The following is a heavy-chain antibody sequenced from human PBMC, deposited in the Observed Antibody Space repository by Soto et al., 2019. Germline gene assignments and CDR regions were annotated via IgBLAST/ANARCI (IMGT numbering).Heavy chain of an antibody. D-gene: IGHD4-17*01. Sequence: ASVNVYCKASGYTFTSYYMHLVRQAPGQGLEWMGIINPSGGSTSYAQKFQGRVTVTRDTSTSTVYMELSSLRSEDTAVYYCARDLYGGKPGCVDYWGQGTLVTVSS. CDR1: GYTFTSYY. J-gene: IGHJ4*02. V-gene: IGHV1-46*01. CDR2: INPSGGST. CDR3: ARDLYGGKPGCVDY.